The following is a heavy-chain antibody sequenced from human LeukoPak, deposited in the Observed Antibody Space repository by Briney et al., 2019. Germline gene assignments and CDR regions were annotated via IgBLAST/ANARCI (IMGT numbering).Heavy chain of an antibody. V-gene: IGHV4-4*02. Sequence: SETLSLTCAVSGGSISSSNWWSWVRQPPGKGLEWIGEIYHSGSTNYNPSLKSRVTISVDKSKNQFSLKLSSVTAADTAVYYCARGVVVAAGWFDPWGQGTLVTVSS. J-gene: IGHJ5*02. CDR1: GGSISSSNW. CDR3: ARGVVVAAGWFDP. D-gene: IGHD2-15*01. CDR2: IYHSGST.